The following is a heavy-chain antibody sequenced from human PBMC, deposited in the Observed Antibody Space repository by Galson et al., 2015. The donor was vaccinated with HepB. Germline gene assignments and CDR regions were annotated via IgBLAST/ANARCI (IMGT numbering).Heavy chain of an antibody. CDR2: IYPGDSDT. J-gene: IGHJ5*02. Sequence: QSGAEVKKPGESLKISCKGSGYSFTSYWIGWVRQMPGKGLEWMGIIYPGDSDTRYSPSFQGQVTISAGKSISTAYLQWSSLKASDTAMYYCARQGRITIFGVAENGLDPCGQGTLVTVSS. CDR3: ARQGRITIFGVAENGLDP. V-gene: IGHV5-51*01. CDR1: GYSFTSYW. D-gene: IGHD3-3*01.